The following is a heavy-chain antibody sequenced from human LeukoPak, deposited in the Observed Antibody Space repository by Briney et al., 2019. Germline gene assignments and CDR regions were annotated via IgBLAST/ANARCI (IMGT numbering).Heavy chain of an antibody. Sequence: ASVKVSCKASGYTFTGYYMHWVRQAPGQGLEWMGWMNPNSGNTGYAQKFQGRVTMTRNTSISTAYMELSSLRSEDTAVYYCARGSIWFGPPSYYYYMDVWGKGTTVTISS. CDR2: MNPNSGNT. CDR1: GYTFTGYY. D-gene: IGHD3-10*01. V-gene: IGHV1-8*02. J-gene: IGHJ6*03. CDR3: ARGSIWFGPPSYYYYMDV.